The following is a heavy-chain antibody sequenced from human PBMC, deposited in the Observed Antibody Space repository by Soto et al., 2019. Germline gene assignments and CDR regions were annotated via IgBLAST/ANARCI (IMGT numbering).Heavy chain of an antibody. CDR1: GFTFSSNW. D-gene: IGHD4-17*01. Sequence: EVQLVESGGGLVQPGGSLRLSCAASGFTFSSNWMSWVRQAPGKGLEWVANIKQDGSETYYVDSVKGRFTISRDNAKNSLYLQMNSLRAEDTAVYYCAIDLGNYGDDVDYWGQGTLVTVSS. V-gene: IGHV3-7*01. CDR3: AIDLGNYGDDVDY. CDR2: IKQDGSET. J-gene: IGHJ4*02.